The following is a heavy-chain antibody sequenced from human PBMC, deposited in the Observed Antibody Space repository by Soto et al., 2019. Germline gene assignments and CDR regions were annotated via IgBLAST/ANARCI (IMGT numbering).Heavy chain of an antibody. Sequence: NPSETLSLTCAAYGGSFSGYYWSWIRQPPGKGLEWIGEINHSGSTNYNPSLKSRVTISVDTSKNQFSLKLSSVTAADTAVYYCAGRREQLWRTLYYYYGMDVWGQGTTVTVSS. D-gene: IGHD6-13*01. V-gene: IGHV4-34*01. CDR2: INHSGST. CDR1: GGSFSGYY. J-gene: IGHJ6*02. CDR3: AGRREQLWRTLYYYYGMDV.